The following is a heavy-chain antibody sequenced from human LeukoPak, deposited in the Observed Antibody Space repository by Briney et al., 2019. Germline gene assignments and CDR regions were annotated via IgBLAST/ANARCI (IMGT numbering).Heavy chain of an antibody. J-gene: IGHJ4*02. CDR2: IKQDGSEK. V-gene: IGHV3-7*01. CDR1: W. D-gene: IGHD3-10*01. Sequence: WMSWVRQAPGKGLEWVANIKQDGSEKYYVDSVKGRFTISRDNAKNSLYLQMNSLRAEDTAVYYCARVGVLLWFGEWPSLDYWGQGTLVTVSS. CDR3: ARVGVLLWFGEWPSLDY.